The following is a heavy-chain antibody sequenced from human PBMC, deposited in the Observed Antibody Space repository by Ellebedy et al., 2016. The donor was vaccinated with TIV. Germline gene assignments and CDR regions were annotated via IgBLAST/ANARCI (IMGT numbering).Heavy chain of an antibody. CDR2: IYYSGST. CDR3: ARHLGYCSSTSCYGRRWFDP. Sequence: MPSETLSLTCTVSGGSISSSSYYWGWIRQPPGKGLEWIGSIYYSGSTYYNPSLKSRVTISVDTSKNQFSLKLSSVTAADTAVYYCARHLGYCSSTSCYGRRWFDPWGQGTLVTVSS. D-gene: IGHD2-2*01. CDR1: GGSISSSSYY. V-gene: IGHV4-39*01. J-gene: IGHJ5*02.